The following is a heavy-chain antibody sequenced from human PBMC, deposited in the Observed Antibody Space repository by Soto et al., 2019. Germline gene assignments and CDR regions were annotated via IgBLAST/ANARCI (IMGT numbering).Heavy chain of an antibody. J-gene: IGHJ4*02. V-gene: IGHV4-4*02. D-gene: IGHD6-19*01. CDR1: SGSISSTNW. CDR3: VKEGSGWSYLDH. Sequence: QVQLQESGPGLVKPSGTLSLSCVVSSGSISSTNWWSWVRQPPGRGLEWIGAIYHSGSINYNPSLRSRATTSVDKSRNQFSLNLISVTAADTAVYFCVKEGSGWSYLDHWGQGILVTVSS. CDR2: IYHSGSI.